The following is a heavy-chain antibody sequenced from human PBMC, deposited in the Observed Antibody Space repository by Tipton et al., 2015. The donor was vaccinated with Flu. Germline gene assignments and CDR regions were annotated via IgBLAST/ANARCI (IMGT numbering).Heavy chain of an antibody. D-gene: IGHD4-11*01. J-gene: IGHJ6*02. Sequence: TLSLTCTVSGGSVSPYYWNWVRQSPGKGLEWIGYIYYRGTTGYNPSLESRVTISVDTSKNQVSLKLTSVTAADTAVYYCARDLVQDYRDQYFGMDVWGQGTTVTVSS. CDR3: ARDLVQDYRDQYFGMDV. V-gene: IGHV4-59*02. CDR2: IYYRGTT. CDR1: GGSVSPYY.